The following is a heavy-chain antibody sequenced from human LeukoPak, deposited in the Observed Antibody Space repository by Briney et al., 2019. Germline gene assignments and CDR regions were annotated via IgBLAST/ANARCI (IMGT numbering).Heavy chain of an antibody. CDR1: GFTFSTYG. CDR3: ARGAETSDYTK. CDR2: ITASSTAI. Sequence: GFLRLSCAASGFTFSTYGMHWVRQAPGKGLEWVSSITASSTAIYYADSVKGRFTISRDNAKNSLYLQMNSLRAEDTAVYYCARGAETSDYTKWGQGTLVTVSS. V-gene: IGHV3-21*01. D-gene: IGHD3/OR15-3a*01. J-gene: IGHJ4*02.